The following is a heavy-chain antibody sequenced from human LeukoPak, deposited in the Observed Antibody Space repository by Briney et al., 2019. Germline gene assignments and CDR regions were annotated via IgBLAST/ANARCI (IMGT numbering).Heavy chain of an antibody. CDR2: IIPILGIA. J-gene: IGHJ5*02. CDR1: GGTFSSYA. D-gene: IGHD3-10*01. CDR3: AVTMVRGVIITPNWFDP. V-gene: IGHV1-69*04. Sequence: GASVKVSCKASGGTFSSYAISWVRQAPGQGLEWMGRIIPILGIANYAQKFQGRVTITADKSTSTAYMELSSLRSEDTAVYYCAVTMVRGVIITPNWFDPRGQGTLVTVSS.